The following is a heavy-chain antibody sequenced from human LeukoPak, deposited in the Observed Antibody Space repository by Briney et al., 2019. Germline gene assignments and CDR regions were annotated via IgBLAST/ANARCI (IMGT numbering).Heavy chain of an antibody. D-gene: IGHD3-10*01. CDR2: INHSGST. Sequence: SSETLSLICAVYGGSFSGYYWSWIRQPPGKGLEWIGEINHSGSTNYNPSLKSRVTISVDTSKNQFSLKLSSVTAADTAVYYCARGPPSRTYYYGSGSYSLNDYWGQGTLVTVSS. V-gene: IGHV4-34*01. CDR3: ARGPPSRTYYYGSGSYSLNDY. CDR1: GGSFSGYY. J-gene: IGHJ4*02.